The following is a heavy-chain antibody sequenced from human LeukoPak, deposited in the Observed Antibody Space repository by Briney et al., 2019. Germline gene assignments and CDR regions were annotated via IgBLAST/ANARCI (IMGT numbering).Heavy chain of an antibody. J-gene: IGHJ5*02. D-gene: IGHD2-8*01. CDR2: IIPIFGTA. CDR3: ARDLCTNGVCSNGWFDP. V-gene: IGHV1-69*13. Sequence: SVKVSCTASGYIFSNFFSSYGISWVRQAPGQGLEWMGGIIPIFGTANYAQKFRGRVTITADESTSTAYMELSSLRSEDTAVYYCARDLCTNGVCSNGWFDPWGQGTLVTVSS. CDR1: GYIFSNFFSSYG.